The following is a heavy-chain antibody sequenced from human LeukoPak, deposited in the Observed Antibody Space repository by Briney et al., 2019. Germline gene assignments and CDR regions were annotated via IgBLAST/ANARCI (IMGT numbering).Heavy chain of an antibody. CDR3: ARGPQIRWNSRYPFDY. D-gene: IGHD1-7*01. J-gene: IGHJ4*02. CDR2: IIPILGIA. Sequence: ASVKVSCKASGGTFSSYAISWVRQAPGRGLEWMGRIIPILGIANYAQKFQGRVTITADKSTSTAYMELSSLRSEDTAVYYCARGPQIRWNSRYPFDYWGQGTLVTVSS. CDR1: GGTFSSYA. V-gene: IGHV1-69*04.